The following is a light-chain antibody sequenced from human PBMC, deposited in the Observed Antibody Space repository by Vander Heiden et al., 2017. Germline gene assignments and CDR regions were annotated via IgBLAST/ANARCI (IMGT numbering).Light chain of an antibody. J-gene: IGKJ2*01. Sequence: IVLTQSPGTPALSPGERATPSCRTSQSVSSGYLAWYQQKPGQAPRLLIYGASSRATGISDRFSGSGSGTDFTLTISSLEPEDFAVYYCQQYGSTPRTFGQGTKLEIK. CDR1: QSVSSGY. CDR3: QQYGSTPRT. CDR2: GAS. V-gene: IGKV3-20*01.